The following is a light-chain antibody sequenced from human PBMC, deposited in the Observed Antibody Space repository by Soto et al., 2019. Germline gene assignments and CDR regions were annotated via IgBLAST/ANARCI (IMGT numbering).Light chain of an antibody. J-gene: IGKJ4*01. Sequence: DSQMTQSPSSLSASVGDRVTITCRASQSISTYLNWYQQTPGRAPKLLIYATSSLQSGVPSRFSGSGSGTDFALTISSLQPEDFATYYCQQTNSFPLTFGGGTKVDIK. V-gene: IGKV1-39*01. CDR1: QSISTY. CDR2: ATS. CDR3: QQTNSFPLT.